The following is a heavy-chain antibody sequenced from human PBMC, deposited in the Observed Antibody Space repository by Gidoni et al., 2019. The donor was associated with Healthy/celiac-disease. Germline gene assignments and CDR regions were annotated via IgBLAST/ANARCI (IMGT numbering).Heavy chain of an antibody. J-gene: IGHJ6*02. D-gene: IGHD3-10*01. V-gene: IGHV5-51*01. CDR3: ARSSITMVRGVNLPYYYYGMDV. CDR1: GYSFTSYW. CDR2: IYPGDSDT. Sequence: EVQLVQSGAEVKKPGESLQISCKGSGYSFTSYWIGWVRQMPGKGLEWMGIIYPGDSDTRYSPSVQGQVTISADKSISTAYLQWSSLKASDTAMYYRARSSITMVRGVNLPYYYYGMDVWGQGTTVTVSS.